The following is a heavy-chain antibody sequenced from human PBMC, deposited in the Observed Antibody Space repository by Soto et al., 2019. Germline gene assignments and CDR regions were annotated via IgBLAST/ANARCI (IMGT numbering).Heavy chain of an antibody. CDR2: IHYSGTT. Sequence: QVQLQESGPGLVKPSQTLSLTCTVSGGSISRGAYYWTWIRQHPGKGLEWIGYIHYSGTTYYNPSLESRVAISVATSKNRFSLKLTSVTAADTAVYYCARVGPISGVVDAFDIWGQGTMVTVSS. CDR3: ARVGPISGVVDAFDI. CDR1: GGSISRGAYY. J-gene: IGHJ3*02. D-gene: IGHD3-3*01. V-gene: IGHV4-31*03.